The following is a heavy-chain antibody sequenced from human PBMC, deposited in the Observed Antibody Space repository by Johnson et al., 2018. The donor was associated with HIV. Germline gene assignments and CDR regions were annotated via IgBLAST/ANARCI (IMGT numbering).Heavy chain of an antibody. V-gene: IGHV3-9*01. CDR1: GFTFDDYA. D-gene: IGHD3-16*01. Sequence: VQLVESGGGLVQPGRSLRLSCAASGFTFDDYAMHWVRQAPGKGLEWVSGISWNSGSIGYADSVKGRFTISRDNAKNSLYLQMNSLRAEDTALYYCARVPDSRGDDAFDIWGQGTMVIVSS. CDR3: ARVPDSRGDDAFDI. J-gene: IGHJ3*02. CDR2: ISWNSGSI.